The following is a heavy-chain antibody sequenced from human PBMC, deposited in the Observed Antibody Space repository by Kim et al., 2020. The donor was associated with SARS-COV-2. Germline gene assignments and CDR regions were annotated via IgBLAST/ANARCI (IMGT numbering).Heavy chain of an antibody. J-gene: IGHJ4*02. V-gene: IGHV1-2*06. D-gene: IGHD3-3*01. CDR2: INPNNGGT. Sequence: ASVKVSCKASGYTFTGYYIHWVRQAPGQGLEWMGRINPNNGGTNYAQKFQGRVTITRDTSISTAYMELSRLRSDDTAVYYCARDLPPEVTFFGVVIREYYFDLWREGTRVSVSS. CDR1: GYTFTGYY. CDR3: ARDLPPEVTFFGVVIREYYFDL.